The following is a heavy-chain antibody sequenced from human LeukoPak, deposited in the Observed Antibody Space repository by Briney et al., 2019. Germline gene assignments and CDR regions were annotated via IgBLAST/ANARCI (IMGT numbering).Heavy chain of an antibody. J-gene: IGHJ4*02. CDR2: ISGRDGYT. CDR3: AKKEGGFDH. V-gene: IGHV3-23*01. D-gene: IGHD1-26*01. Sequence: GGSLRLSCAASGFTFSSYAMSWVRQAPGKGLEWVSAISGRDGYTYYADSVKGRFTISRDNSKNTLYLQVNSLRADDTAVYYCAKKEGGFDHWGQGALVTVSS. CDR1: GFTFSSYA.